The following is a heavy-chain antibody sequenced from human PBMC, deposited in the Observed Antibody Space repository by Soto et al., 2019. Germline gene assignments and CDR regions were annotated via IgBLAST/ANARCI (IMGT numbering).Heavy chain of an antibody. Sequence: GGSLRLSCAASGFTVSSNYMSWVRQAPGKGLEWVSVIYSGGSTYYADSVKGRFTISRDNSKNTLYLQMNSLRAEDTAVYYCARADHGALEIWGQATRVTVSS. V-gene: IGHV3-53*01. CDR1: GFTVSSNY. CDR3: ARADHGALEI. J-gene: IGHJ3*02. CDR2: IYSGGST.